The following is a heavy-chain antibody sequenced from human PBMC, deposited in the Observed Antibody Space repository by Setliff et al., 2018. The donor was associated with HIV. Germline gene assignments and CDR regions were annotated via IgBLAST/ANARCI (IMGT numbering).Heavy chain of an antibody. CDR1: GGSFSGYY. CDR2: IYHAGNT. CDR3: ARAPPGIQLLTTTNGPYYFDF. Sequence: PSETLSLTCAVYGGSFSGYYWSWIRQPPGKGLEGIGHIYHAGNTYYNPSLKSRVTISVDTSKNQISLRLNSLTAADTALYFCARAPPGIQLLTTTNGPYYFDFWGQGLLVTVSS. J-gene: IGHJ4*02. V-gene: IGHV4-34*01. D-gene: IGHD1-1*01.